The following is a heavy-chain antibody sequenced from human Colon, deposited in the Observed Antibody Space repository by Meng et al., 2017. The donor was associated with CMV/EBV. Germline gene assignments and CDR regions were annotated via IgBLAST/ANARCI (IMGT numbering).Heavy chain of an antibody. Sequence: GGSLRLSWAASGFTFSTYAMHWVRQAPGKGLEWVAVISYDGSNKYNADSVKGRFTISRDNSKNTLYLQMNSLRAEDTAVYYCARERKWGQGTLVTVSS. CDR2: ISYDGSNK. CDR1: GFTFSTYA. CDR3: ARERK. J-gene: IGHJ4*02. V-gene: IGHV3-30*04.